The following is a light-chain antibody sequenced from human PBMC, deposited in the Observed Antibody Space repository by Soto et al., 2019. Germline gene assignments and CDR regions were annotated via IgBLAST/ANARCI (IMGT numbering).Light chain of an antibody. J-gene: IGKJ4*01. CDR2: GAS. V-gene: IGKV3-20*01. CDR1: QSVTGNY. Sequence: EIVLTQSPATLSLSLGERATLSCRASQSVTGNYLVWYLRKPGQAPRLLIYGASRRATGIPDRFSGSGSGTDFTLTISRLEPEDFAVYYCQQYGASPLTFGGGTKVDIK. CDR3: QQYGASPLT.